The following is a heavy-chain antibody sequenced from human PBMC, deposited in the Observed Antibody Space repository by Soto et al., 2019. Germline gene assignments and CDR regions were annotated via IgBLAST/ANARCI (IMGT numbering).Heavy chain of an antibody. CDR2: IYYSGST. CDR1: GGSISSYY. CDR3: ARDLRWGFDY. J-gene: IGHJ4*02. D-gene: IGHD7-27*01. V-gene: IGHV4-59*01. Sequence: SETLSLNCTVSGGSISSYYWSWIRQPPGRGLEWIGYIYYSGSTNYNPSLQSRVTISVDTSKNQFSLKLSSVTAADTAVYYCARDLRWGFDYWGQGTLVTVSS.